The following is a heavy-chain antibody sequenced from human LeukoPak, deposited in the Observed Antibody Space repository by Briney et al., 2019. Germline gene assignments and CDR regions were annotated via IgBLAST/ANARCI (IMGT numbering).Heavy chain of an antibody. J-gene: IGHJ4*02. D-gene: IGHD6-6*01. CDR1: GYTFTSYD. Sequence: GASVKVSCKASGYTFTSYDINWVRQATGQGLEWMGWMNPNSGNTGYAQKFQGRVTITRNTSISTAYMELSSLRSEDTAVYYCARGVLDSSSYYFDYWGQGTLVTVSS. V-gene: IGHV1-8*03. CDR3: ARGVLDSSSYYFDY. CDR2: MNPNSGNT.